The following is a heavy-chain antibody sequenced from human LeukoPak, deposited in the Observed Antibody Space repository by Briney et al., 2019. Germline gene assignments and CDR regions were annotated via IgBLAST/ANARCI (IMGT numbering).Heavy chain of an antibody. CDR2: IAADGGVK. V-gene: IGHV3-30*03. J-gene: IGHJ4*02. CDR1: GITFSSHG. Sequence: GGSLRLSCVASGITFSSHGMDWVRQAPGKGLEWVAVIAADGGVKHYADSVKGRFTLSRDNSKNTLYLQMNSLSVEDTAIYYCAREATWGQRYFDHWGQGTPVTVSS. CDR3: AREATWGQRYFDH. D-gene: IGHD6-25*01.